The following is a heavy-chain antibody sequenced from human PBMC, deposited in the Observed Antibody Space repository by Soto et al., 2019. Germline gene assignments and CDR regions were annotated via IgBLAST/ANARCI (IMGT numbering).Heavy chain of an antibody. J-gene: IGHJ4*02. Sequence: GESLKISCKGSGYSFAGYWITWVRQKPGEGLEWMGRIDPSDSQTYYSPSFRGHVTISATKSITTVFLQWSSLRASDTAMYYCARQIYDSDTGPNFQYYFDSWGRGTPVTVSS. CDR3: ARQIYDSDTGPNFQYYFDS. CDR2: IDPSDSQT. D-gene: IGHD3-22*01. V-gene: IGHV5-10-1*01. CDR1: GYSFAGYW.